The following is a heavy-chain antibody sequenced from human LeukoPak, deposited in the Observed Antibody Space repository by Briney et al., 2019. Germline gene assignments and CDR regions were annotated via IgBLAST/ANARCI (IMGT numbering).Heavy chain of an antibody. CDR2: IYSGGST. Sequence: GGSLRLSCAASGFTVSSNYMNWVRQPPGKGLEWVSVIYSGGSTYYADSVKGRFTISRDNSKNTVSLQMNSLRAEDTAVYYCARAHSSAYTPFDYWGQGTLVTVSS. CDR3: ARAHSSAYTPFDY. D-gene: IGHD3-22*01. J-gene: IGHJ4*02. V-gene: IGHV3-53*01. CDR1: GFTVSSNY.